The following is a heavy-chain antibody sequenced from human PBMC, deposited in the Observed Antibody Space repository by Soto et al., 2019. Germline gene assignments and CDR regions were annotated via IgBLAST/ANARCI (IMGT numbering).Heavy chain of an antibody. Sequence: SETLSLTCAVYGGSFSGYYWSWIRQPPGKGLEWIGEINHSGSTNYNPSLKSRVTISVDTSKNQFSLQLSSVTAADTAVYYCAVAAADNWFDPWGQGTLVTVSS. D-gene: IGHD6-13*01. CDR1: GGSFSGYY. V-gene: IGHV4-34*01. CDR3: AVAAADNWFDP. J-gene: IGHJ5*02. CDR2: INHSGST.